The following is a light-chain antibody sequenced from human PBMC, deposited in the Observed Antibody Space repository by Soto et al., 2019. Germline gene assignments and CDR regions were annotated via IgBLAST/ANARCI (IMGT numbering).Light chain of an antibody. V-gene: IGKV3-15*01. CDR1: QSVSSN. Sequence: EIVMTQSPATLSVSPGERATLSCRASQSVSSNLAWYHQKPGQAPRLIIYDASTRATGIPASLSGSGSGTEFPLTISSLQSEDFAVYYCQQYNDGLTFGGGTKVEIK. J-gene: IGKJ4*01. CDR3: QQYNDGLT. CDR2: DAS.